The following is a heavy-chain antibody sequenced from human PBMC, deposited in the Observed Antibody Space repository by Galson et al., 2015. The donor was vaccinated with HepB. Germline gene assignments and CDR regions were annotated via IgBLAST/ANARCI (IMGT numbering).Heavy chain of an antibody. D-gene: IGHD1-26*01. CDR1: GFNYTAYW. V-gene: IGHV3-74*01. CDR3: VRDLQEPYSGPYRGWYDP. J-gene: IGHJ5*02. CDR2: IDHDGGVT. Sequence: SLRLSCAASGFNYTAYWMQWVRQLPGQGLEWVSHIDHDGGVTTYADSVKGRFTISRDNARNRLYLQMNSLRADDTAVYYCVRDLQEPYSGPYRGWYDPWGQGTQVTVSS.